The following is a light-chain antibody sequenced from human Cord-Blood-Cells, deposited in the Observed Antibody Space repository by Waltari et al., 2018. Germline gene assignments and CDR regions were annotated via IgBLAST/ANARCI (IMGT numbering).Light chain of an antibody. CDR2: AAS. V-gene: IGKV1-8*01. Sequence: FSASTGDRVTITCRASQGISSYLAWYQQKPGKAPKLLIYAASTLQSGVPSRFSGSGSGTDFTLTISCLQSEDFATYYCQQYYSYPRTFGQGTKVEIK. J-gene: IGKJ1*01. CDR1: QGISSY. CDR3: QQYYSYPRT.